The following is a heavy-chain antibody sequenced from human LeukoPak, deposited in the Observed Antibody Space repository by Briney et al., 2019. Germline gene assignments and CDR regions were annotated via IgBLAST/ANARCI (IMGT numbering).Heavy chain of an antibody. CDR3: AKDTVAAVAVPY. Sequence: PGGSLRLSCAASGFSFSSHGMSWVRQAPGKGLEWVSGIIGGAGSTYYADFVKGRFTISGDNSKNTLFLQMNSLRAEDTAVYYCAKDTVAAVAVPYWGQGTLVTVSS. D-gene: IGHD6-19*01. CDR2: IIGGAGST. V-gene: IGHV3-23*01. CDR1: GFSFSSHG. J-gene: IGHJ4*02.